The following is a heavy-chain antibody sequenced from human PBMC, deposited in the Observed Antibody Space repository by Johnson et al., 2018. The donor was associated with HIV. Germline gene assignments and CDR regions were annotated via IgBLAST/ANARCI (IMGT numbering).Heavy chain of an antibody. D-gene: IGHD3-16*01. Sequence: VQLVESGGGLVQPGGSLRLSCAASGFTFDDYAMHWVRQAPGKGLEWVSGISWNSGSNGYADSVKGRFNISRDNSKNALYLQMSSLRPEDTAVYYCAKPPSMGADAFDIWGQGAMVTVSS. V-gene: IGHV3-9*01. J-gene: IGHJ3*02. CDR2: ISWNSGSN. CDR3: AKPPSMGADAFDI. CDR1: GFTFDDYA.